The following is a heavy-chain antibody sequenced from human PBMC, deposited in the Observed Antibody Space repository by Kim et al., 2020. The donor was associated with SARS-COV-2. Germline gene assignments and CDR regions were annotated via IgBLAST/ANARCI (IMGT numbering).Heavy chain of an antibody. CDR3: AKTSYYSGSGSYYIFDY. CDR1: GFTFSNYW. V-gene: IGHV3-7*03. Sequence: GGSLRLSCVASGFTFSNYWMSWVRQAPGKGLEWVANIKQDASEKSYVDSVKGRFTISRDNTKKSLFLHMNSLRAEDTAVYYCAKTSYYSGSGSYYIFDYWGQGTLVTVSP. J-gene: IGHJ4*02. D-gene: IGHD3-10*01. CDR2: IKQDASEK.